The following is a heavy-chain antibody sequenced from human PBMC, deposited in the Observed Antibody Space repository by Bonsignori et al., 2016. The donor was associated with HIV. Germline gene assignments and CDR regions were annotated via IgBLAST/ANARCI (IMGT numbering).Heavy chain of an antibody. CDR2: IRGDGADT. CDR3: AKGTYCDSTSCTMRGFFQN. Sequence: WIRQPPGKGLEWVSAIRGDGADTFYADSVRGRFTISRDNSKDTLYLEMNNLRAEDTAFYYCAKGTYCDSTSCTMRGFFQNWGQGSLVTVSS. D-gene: IGHD2-2*01. J-gene: IGHJ1*01. V-gene: IGHV3-23*01.